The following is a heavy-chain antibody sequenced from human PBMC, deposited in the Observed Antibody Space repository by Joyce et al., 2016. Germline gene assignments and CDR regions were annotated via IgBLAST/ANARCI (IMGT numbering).Heavy chain of an antibody. CDR1: GYRFSSYW. V-gene: IGHV5-51*01. D-gene: IGHD1-14*01. CDR3: ARHQKPDLGDI. Sequence: EVQLVQSGPEVKKPGESLKISCKGSGYRFSSYWIGWVRQMPGKGLEWIGIIPPGDSDTKYSPSFQGQVSFSVDKSTNTAYLQWSSLKASDTAMYYCARHQKPDLGDIWGQGTLVIVSS. J-gene: IGHJ4*02. CDR2: IPPGDSDT.